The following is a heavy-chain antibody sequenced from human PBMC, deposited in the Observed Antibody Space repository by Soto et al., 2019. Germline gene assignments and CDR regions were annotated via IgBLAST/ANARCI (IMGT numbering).Heavy chain of an antibody. CDR3: AHRYCSGGSCYMSFDY. D-gene: IGHD2-15*01. Sequence: GPTLVNPTQTLTLTCTFSGFSLNSSGVGVAWIRQPPGKTLEWLALIYWGDEKLYRPSLKSRLTITKDTSKNQVVLTMTNMDPVDTATYYCAHRYCSGGSCYMSFDYWGQGTLVTVSS. CDR2: IYWGDEK. V-gene: IGHV2-5*02. CDR1: GFSLNSSGVG. J-gene: IGHJ4*02.